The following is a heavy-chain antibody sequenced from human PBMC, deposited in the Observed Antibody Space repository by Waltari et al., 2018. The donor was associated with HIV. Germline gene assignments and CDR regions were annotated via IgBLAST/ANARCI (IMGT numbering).Heavy chain of an antibody. CDR2: IYYSGST. CDR3: ARSVGDFVTGSEYFFDY. J-gene: IGHJ4*02. V-gene: IGHV4-39*01. CDR1: GASIRSSNFY. Sequence: QLHLQESGPGLVKPSETLSLTCTVYGASIRSSNFYWGWIRKSPGKGLVWSGSIYYSGSTYYNPSLRSRVTISVDTSKNQFSLKLTSVTAADTAVYFCARSVGDFVTGSEYFFDYWGQGTLVTVSS. D-gene: IGHD3-9*01.